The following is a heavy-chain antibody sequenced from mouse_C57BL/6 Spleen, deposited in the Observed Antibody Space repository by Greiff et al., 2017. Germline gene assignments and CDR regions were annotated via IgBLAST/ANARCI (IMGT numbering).Heavy chain of an antibody. CDR2: IDPETGGT. Sequence: QVQLQQSGAELVRPGASVTLSCKASGYTFTDYEMHWVKQTPVHGLEWIGAIDPETGGTAYNQKFKGKAILTADKSSSTAYMELRSLTSEDSAVYYCTDYDYDGGVYAMDYWGQGPSVTVSS. J-gene: IGHJ4*01. CDR3: TDYDYDGGVYAMDY. V-gene: IGHV1-15*01. CDR1: GYTFTDYE. D-gene: IGHD2-4*01.